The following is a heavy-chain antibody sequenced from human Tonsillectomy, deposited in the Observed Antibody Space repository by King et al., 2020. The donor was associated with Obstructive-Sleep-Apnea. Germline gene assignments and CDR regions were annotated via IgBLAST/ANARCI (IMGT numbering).Heavy chain of an antibody. CDR1: GGSISSYY. J-gene: IGHJ6*02. CDR3: ARGVTRDYEGYYYYYGMDV. CDR2: IYYSGST. D-gene: IGHD4-17*01. V-gene: IGHV4-59*01. Sequence: QLQESGPGLVKPSETLSLTCTVSGGSISSYYWSWIRQPPGKGLEWIGYIYYSGSTNYNPSLQSRVTRSVDTSKNQFPLMPSPVTAADTAGYYFARGVTRDYEGYYYYYGMDVWGQGTTVTVSS.